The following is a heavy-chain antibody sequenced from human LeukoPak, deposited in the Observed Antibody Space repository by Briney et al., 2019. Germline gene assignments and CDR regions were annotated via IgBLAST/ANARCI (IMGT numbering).Heavy chain of an antibody. CDR2: ISSSGSTI. Sequence: PGGSLRLSCAASGFTFSDYYMSWIRQAPGKGLEWVSYISSSGSTIYYADSVKGRFTISRDNAKNSLYLQMNSLRAEDTAVYYCASSGYDFWSGPSYNWFDPWGQGTLVTVSS. CDR1: GFTFSDYY. V-gene: IGHV3-11*04. D-gene: IGHD3-3*01. J-gene: IGHJ5*02. CDR3: ASSGYDFWSGPSYNWFDP.